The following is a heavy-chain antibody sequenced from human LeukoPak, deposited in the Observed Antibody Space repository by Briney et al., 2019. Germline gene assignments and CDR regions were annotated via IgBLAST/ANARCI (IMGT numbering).Heavy chain of an antibody. CDR3: ARVFDYYDSSGYPAAY. Sequence: PGGSLRLSCAASGFTFSSYSMNWVRQAPGKGLEWVSYISSSSSTIYYADSVKGRFTISRDNAKNSLYLQMNSLRAEDTAVYYCARVFDYYDSSGYPAAYWDQGTLVTVSS. D-gene: IGHD3-22*01. J-gene: IGHJ4*02. V-gene: IGHV3-48*01. CDR2: ISSSSSTI. CDR1: GFTFSSYS.